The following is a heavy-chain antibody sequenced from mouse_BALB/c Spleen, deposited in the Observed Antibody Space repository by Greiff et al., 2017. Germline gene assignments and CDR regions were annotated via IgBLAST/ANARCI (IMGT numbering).Heavy chain of an antibody. V-gene: IGHV14-4*02. CDR2: IDPENGDT. Sequence: EVQLQQSGAELVRSGASVKLSCTASGFNIKDYYMHWVKQRPEQGLEWIGWIDPENGDTEYAPKFQGKATMTADTSSNTAYLQLSSLTSEDTAVYYCNAQFSYGNSGAMDYWGQGTSVTVSS. J-gene: IGHJ4*01. D-gene: IGHD2-1*01. CDR1: GFNIKDYY. CDR3: NAQFSYGNSGAMDY.